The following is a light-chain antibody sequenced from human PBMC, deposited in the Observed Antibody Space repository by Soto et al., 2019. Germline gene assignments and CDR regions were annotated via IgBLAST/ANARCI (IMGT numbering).Light chain of an antibody. CDR2: GAS. Sequence: EIVLTQSPGTLSLSPGERATLSCRASQSVSSSYLAWYQQKPGQAPRLLIYGASSRATGIPDRFSGSGSGTDFTLTTSRLEPEDFAVYYCQQYGSSPQGTFGQGTKVDIK. CDR3: QQYGSSPQGT. J-gene: IGKJ1*01. V-gene: IGKV3-20*01. CDR1: QSVSSSY.